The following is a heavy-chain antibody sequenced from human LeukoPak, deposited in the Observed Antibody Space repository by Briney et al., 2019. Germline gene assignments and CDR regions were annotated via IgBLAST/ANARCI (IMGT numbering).Heavy chain of an antibody. CDR3: ASYASGYNWLRV. CDR2: IHPGTGDT. Sequence: ASVKVSCKASGHTFTTYYIHWVRQAPGQGLEWMGWIHPGTGDTNYAQKFQDRVTVTRDTSIATACMDLIRLTSDDTAVYYCASYASGYNWLRVWGQGTLVTVSS. V-gene: IGHV1-2*02. D-gene: IGHD1-1*01. J-gene: IGHJ4*02. CDR1: GHTFTTYY.